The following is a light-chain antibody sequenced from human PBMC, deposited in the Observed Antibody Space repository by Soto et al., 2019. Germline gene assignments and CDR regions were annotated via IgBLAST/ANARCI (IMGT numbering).Light chain of an antibody. Sequence: DIQMTQSPSSLSASVGDRVTITCRASQSISHYLNWYQQKPGKAPKVLIYGASTLQSGVPSRFSGSGSGTDFTLTISSLQPEDFATYYCQHSYNTPTWTFGHGTNVAIK. J-gene: IGKJ1*01. CDR1: QSISHY. CDR2: GAS. CDR3: QHSYNTPTWT. V-gene: IGKV1-39*01.